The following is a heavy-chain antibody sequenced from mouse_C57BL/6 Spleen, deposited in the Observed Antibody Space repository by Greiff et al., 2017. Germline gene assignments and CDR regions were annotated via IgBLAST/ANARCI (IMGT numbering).Heavy chain of an antibody. J-gene: IGHJ3*01. Sequence: VMLVESGPGLVQPSQSLSITCTVSGFSLTSYGVHWVRQSPGKGLEWLGVIWSGGSTDYNAAFISRLSISKDNAKSQVFFKMNSLQADDTAIYYCASYGYGGSWFAYWGQGTLVTVSA. CDR1: GFSLTSYG. V-gene: IGHV2-2*01. CDR2: IWSGGST. D-gene: IGHD2-2*01. CDR3: ASYGYGGSWFAY.